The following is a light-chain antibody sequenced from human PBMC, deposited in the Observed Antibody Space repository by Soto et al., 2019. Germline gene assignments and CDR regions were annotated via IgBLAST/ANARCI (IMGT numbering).Light chain of an antibody. CDR2: SHN. CDR3: ATWDDDVSGVV. V-gene: IGLV1-47*02. Sequence: QSVPPQTPSVSGTPGQTVTISCTGSSSNIGRNYVYWYQQLQEAAPKLLMYSHNIRPSGVPDRFSASTSGTSASLVISGLRSEDEADYHCATWDDDVSGVVFGGGTKLTVL. J-gene: IGLJ2*01. CDR1: SSNIGRNY.